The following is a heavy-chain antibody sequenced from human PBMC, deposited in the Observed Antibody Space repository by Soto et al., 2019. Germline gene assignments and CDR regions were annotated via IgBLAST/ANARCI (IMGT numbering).Heavy chain of an antibody. Sequence: QVHLQESGPGLVKPSGTLSLTCTVSSASVTTSTWWSWVRQPPGQGLEWIGEIHHDGSTYYNPSLKSRAAISIDQSANQFSLILRSMTAADTAVYYCARVVFGWVPSMSYFDNWGQGILVTASS. CDR1: SASVTTSTW. CDR3: ARVVFGWVPSMSYFDN. J-gene: IGHJ4*02. D-gene: IGHD3-22*01. CDR2: IHHDGST. V-gene: IGHV4-4*02.